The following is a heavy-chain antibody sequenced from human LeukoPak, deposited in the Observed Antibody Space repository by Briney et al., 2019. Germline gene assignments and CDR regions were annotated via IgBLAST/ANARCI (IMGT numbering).Heavy chain of an antibody. V-gene: IGHV4-34*01. J-gene: IGHJ4*02. Sequence: SETLSLTCAVYGGSFSGYYWSWIRQPPGKGLEWIGEINHSESTNYNPSLKSRVTISVDTSKNQFSLKLSSVTAADTAVYYCARGRSSSGYKMGFDYWGQGTLVTVSS. CDR1: GGSFSGYY. D-gene: IGHD6-19*01. CDR2: INHSEST. CDR3: ARGRSSSGYKMGFDY.